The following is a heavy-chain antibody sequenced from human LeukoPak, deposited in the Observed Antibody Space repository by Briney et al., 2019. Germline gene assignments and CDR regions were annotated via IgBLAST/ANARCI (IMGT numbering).Heavy chain of an antibody. V-gene: IGHV4-4*07. D-gene: IGHD2-2*01. J-gene: IGHJ5*02. Sequence: SETLSLTCTVSGGSINSYYFNWIRRPAGKGLEWIGRIYTTGSTNYNPSLQRRVTMSIDTSKNQFSLKLTSVTAADTAVNYCARDVVPAAHREYNWFDPWGQGTLVTVSS. CDR2: IYTTGST. CDR1: GGSINSYY. CDR3: ARDVVPAAHREYNWFDP.